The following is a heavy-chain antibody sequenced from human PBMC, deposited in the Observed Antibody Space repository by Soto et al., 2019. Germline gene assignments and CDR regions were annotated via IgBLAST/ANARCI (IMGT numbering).Heavy chain of an antibody. CDR1: GGRKSSSNC. Sequence: EIRSLTGAASGGRKSSSNCVKWVRQPPVMGLGWIGEIYHSGSTNYNPSLKSRVTISVDKSKNQFSLKLSSVTAADTAVYYCANRGYSSGWRDAYGMDVWGQGTTVTVSS. D-gene: IGHD6-19*01. J-gene: IGHJ6*02. CDR3: ANRGYSSGWRDAYGMDV. CDR2: IYHSGST. V-gene: IGHV4-4*02.